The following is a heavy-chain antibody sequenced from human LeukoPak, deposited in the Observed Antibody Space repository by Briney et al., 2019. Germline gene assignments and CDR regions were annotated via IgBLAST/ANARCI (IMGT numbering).Heavy chain of an antibody. V-gene: IGHV1-3*01. CDR1: GFVFTSYG. J-gene: IGHJ1*01. D-gene: IGHD3-22*01. CDR3: ARVPLHDDSGHYYPH. Sequence: ASVKVSCKASGFVFTSYGFTWVRQAPGQSLEWMGWINGGNGNTKYSEKFQGRVTIIRDTSASTAYMELSSLRSEDTAVYYCARVPLHDDSGHYYPHWGQGTLVTVSS. CDR2: INGGNGNT.